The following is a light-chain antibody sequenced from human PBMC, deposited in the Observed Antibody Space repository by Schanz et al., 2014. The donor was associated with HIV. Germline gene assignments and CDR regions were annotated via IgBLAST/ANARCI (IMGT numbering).Light chain of an antibody. CDR2: DAS. CDR1: QSVSSD. Sequence: EIVMTQSPATLSVSPGERATLSCRASQSVSSDLAWYQQKPGQAPRLLIFDASTRATGIPVRFSGSGSGTDFTLTISSLEPEDFAVYYCQQRSNWGLTFGGGTKVEIK. CDR3: QQRSNWGLT. V-gene: IGKV3-11*01. J-gene: IGKJ4*01.